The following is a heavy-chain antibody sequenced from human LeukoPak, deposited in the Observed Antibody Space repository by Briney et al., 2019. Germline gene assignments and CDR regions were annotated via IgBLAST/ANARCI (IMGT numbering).Heavy chain of an antibody. CDR1: GFTFSSYG. CDR3: ARDSHQYYSDAFDI. V-gene: IGHV3-30*03. D-gene: IGHD2-21*01. CDR2: ISYDGSNK. Sequence: GGSLRLSCAASGFTFSSYGMHWVRQAPGKGLEWVAVISYDGSNKYYADSVKGRFTISRDNSKNTLYLQMNSLRAEDTAVYFCARDSHQYYSDAFDIWGQGTMLTVSS. J-gene: IGHJ3*02.